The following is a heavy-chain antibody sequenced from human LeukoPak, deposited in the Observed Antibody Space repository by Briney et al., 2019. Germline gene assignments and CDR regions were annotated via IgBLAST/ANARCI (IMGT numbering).Heavy chain of an antibody. D-gene: IGHD3-10*02. CDR1: GGPITRSY. J-gene: IGHJ4*02. CDR2: INYSGIT. CDR3: ARGVRDYDVHHLDY. Sequence: SETLSLTCTVSGGPITRSYWSWIRQPPGKGLEWIGYINYSGITNYNPSLKSRVTISVDTSKNQFSLKLTSVTAADTAMYYCARGVRDYDVHHLDYWGQGTLVTVSS. V-gene: IGHV4-59*01.